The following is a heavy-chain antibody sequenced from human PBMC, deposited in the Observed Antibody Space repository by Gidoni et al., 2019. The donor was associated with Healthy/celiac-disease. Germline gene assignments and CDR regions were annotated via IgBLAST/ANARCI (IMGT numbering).Heavy chain of an antibody. D-gene: IGHD1-26*01. Sequence: EVQLVEAGGGWVQPGGALRPAGAAPGFTVSSYAMSWVRQAPGKGLEWVSAISCSGGSTYYTDSVKGRFTISIDNSKNTLYLQMNSLRAEDTAVYYCAKDRDSGSLDLGYWGQGTLVTVSS. V-gene: IGHV3-23*04. J-gene: IGHJ4*02. CDR3: AKDRDSGSLDLGY. CDR1: GFTVSSYA. CDR2: ISCSGGST.